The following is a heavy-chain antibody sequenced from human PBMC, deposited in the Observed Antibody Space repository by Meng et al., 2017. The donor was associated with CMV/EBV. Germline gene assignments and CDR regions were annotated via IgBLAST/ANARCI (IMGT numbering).Heavy chain of an antibody. D-gene: IGHD2-2*01. Sequence: SVKVSCKASGGTFSSYAISWVRQAPGQGLEWMGGIIPIFGTANYAQRFQGRVTITTDESTSTAYMELSSLRSEDTAVYYCARESGGYCSSTSCPIDYWGQGTLVTVSS. J-gene: IGHJ4*02. CDR2: IIPIFGTA. V-gene: IGHV1-69*05. CDR1: GGTFSSYA. CDR3: ARESGGYCSSTSCPIDY.